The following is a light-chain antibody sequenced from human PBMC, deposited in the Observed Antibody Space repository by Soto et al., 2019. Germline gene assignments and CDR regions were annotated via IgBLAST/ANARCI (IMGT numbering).Light chain of an antibody. V-gene: IGLV3-1*01. CDR3: QTWDNSTAL. CDR2: QDK. J-gene: IGLJ2*01. CDR1: KLGEKF. Sequence: SYELTQPPSVSVSPGQTARITCSGDKLGEKFTSWYQQKPGQSPVVVIYQDKKRPSAIPERISGSNSGNTATLTISGTEAMDEADYYCQTWDNSTALFGGGTQLTVL.